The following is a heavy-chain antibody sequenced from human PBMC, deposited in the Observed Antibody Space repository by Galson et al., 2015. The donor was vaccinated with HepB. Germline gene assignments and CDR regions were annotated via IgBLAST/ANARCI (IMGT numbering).Heavy chain of an antibody. Sequence: SLRLSCAASGFTFSSYAMHWVRQAPGKGLEWVAVISYDGSNKYYADSVKGRFTISRDNSKNTLYLQMNSLRAEDTAVYYCARELKSYSSGWNPFDYWGQGTLVTVSS. D-gene: IGHD6-19*01. CDR2: ISYDGSNK. CDR1: GFTFSSYA. CDR3: ARELKSYSSGWNPFDY. J-gene: IGHJ4*02. V-gene: IGHV3-30-3*01.